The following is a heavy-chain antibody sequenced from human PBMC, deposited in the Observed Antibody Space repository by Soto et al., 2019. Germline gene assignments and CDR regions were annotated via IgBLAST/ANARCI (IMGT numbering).Heavy chain of an antibody. CDR1: GFTFSSYG. J-gene: IGHJ6*02. D-gene: IGHD3-3*01. Sequence: PGGSLRLSCAASGFTFSSYGMHWVRQAPGKGLEWVAVIWYDGSNKYYADSVKGRFTISRDNSKNTLYLQMNSLRAEDTAVYYCARTPNYDFWSGYYYYGMDVWGQGTTVTVSS. CDR2: IWYDGSNK. V-gene: IGHV3-33*01. CDR3: ARTPNYDFWSGYYYYGMDV.